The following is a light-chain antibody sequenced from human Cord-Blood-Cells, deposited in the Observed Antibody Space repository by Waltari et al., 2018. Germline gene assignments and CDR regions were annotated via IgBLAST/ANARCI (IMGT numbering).Light chain of an antibody. CDR1: QDISNY. J-gene: IGKJ4*01. CDR3: QQYDNLPLT. V-gene: IGKV1-33*01. CDR2: DAS. Sequence: DIQMTQSPSSLSASVGDRVTITGQASQDISNYLNWYKQKPGQAPKRLIYDASNLETGVPSRFSGSGSGTYFTFTISSLQPEDIATYYCQQYDNLPLTFGGGTKVEIK.